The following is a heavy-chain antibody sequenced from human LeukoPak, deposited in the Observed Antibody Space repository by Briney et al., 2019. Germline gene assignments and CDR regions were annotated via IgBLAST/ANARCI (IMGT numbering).Heavy chain of an antibody. D-gene: IGHD3-10*01. CDR3: ATSCGSGSYYDHYYYGMDV. J-gene: IGHJ6*02. CDR2: ISSSSTNI. Sequence: GGSLRLSCAASTFTFSDYSMNWVRQAPGKGLEWVSSISSSSTNIYYADSVRGRFTISRDNAKKSLYLQMNSLRAEDTAVYYCATSCGSGSYYDHYYYGMDVWGQGTTVTVSS. V-gene: IGHV3-21*01. CDR1: TFTFSDYS.